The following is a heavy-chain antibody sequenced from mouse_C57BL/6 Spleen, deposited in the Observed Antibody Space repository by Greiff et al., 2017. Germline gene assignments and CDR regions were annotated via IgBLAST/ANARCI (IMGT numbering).Heavy chain of an antibody. CDR1: GYSITSGYY. V-gene: IGHV3-6*01. CDR2: IRYDGSN. J-gene: IGHJ3*01. Sequence: EVQLQESGPGLVKPSPSLSLTCSVTGYSITSGYYWYWIRQIPGNKLEWMGYIRYDGSNNYNPSLKNRISITRDTSTNQSFLKLNSVTTEDTATYYCARDSYDYDGTNRWGQGTLVTVSA. CDR3: ARDSYDYDGTNR. D-gene: IGHD2-4*01.